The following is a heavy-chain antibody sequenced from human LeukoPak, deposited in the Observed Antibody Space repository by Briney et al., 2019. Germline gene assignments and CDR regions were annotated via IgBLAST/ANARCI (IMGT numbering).Heavy chain of an antibody. CDR2: IIPMFSTR. CDR1: GGTFSSYV. Sequence: SVKVSCKASGGTFSSYVISWVRQAPGQGLQWMGGIIPMFSTRHYAQKFQGRVTITADESTSTAYMELSSLRSEDTAVYYCARDNSGVSSGYYLYWGQGTLVTVSS. CDR3: ARDNSGVSSGYYLY. D-gene: IGHD3-22*01. J-gene: IGHJ4*02. V-gene: IGHV1-69*13.